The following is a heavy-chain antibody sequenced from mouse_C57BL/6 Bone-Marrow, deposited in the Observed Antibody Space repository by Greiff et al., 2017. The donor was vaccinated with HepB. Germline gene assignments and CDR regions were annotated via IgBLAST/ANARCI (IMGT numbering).Heavy chain of an antibody. CDR3: ARRYDGYHWFAY. J-gene: IGHJ3*01. Sequence: EVKVVDSGGDLVKPGGSLKLSCAASGFTFSSYGMSWVRQTPDKRLEWVATISSGGSYTYYPDSVKGRFTISRDNAKNTLYLQMSSLKSEDTAMYYCARRYDGYHWFAYWGQGTLVTVSA. V-gene: IGHV5-6*02. D-gene: IGHD2-3*01. CDR1: GFTFSSYG. CDR2: ISSGGSYT.